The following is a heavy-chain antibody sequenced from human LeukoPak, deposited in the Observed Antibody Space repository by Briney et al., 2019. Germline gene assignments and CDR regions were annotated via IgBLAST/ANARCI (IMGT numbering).Heavy chain of an antibody. D-gene: IGHD5-24*01. Sequence: ASVKVSCKASGYTFTKSYIHWVRQAPGQRLEWMGLINPGGDNTKYAQNFQGRVTMTSDTSARTVYMELSSLRSEDTAIYYCARIRDGYNDAYDIWGQGAVVTVPS. CDR3: ARIRDGYNDAYDI. V-gene: IGHV1-46*01. CDR1: GYTFTKSY. J-gene: IGHJ3*02. CDR2: INPGGDNT.